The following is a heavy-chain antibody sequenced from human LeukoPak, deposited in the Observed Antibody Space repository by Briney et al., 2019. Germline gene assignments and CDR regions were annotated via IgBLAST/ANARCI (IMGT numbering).Heavy chain of an antibody. CDR2: INTDGSTT. V-gene: IGHV3-74*01. CDR1: GFTFSTYW. CDR3: VRDMHGPHDY. D-gene: IGHD2-2*01. J-gene: IGHJ4*02. Sequence: HPGGSLRLSCAASGFTFSTYWIHWVRQAPGKGLVWVSRINTDGSTTSYADSVKGRFTISRDNAKSTLYLQMNSLRADDTAVYYCVRDMHGPHDYWGQGTLVTVSA.